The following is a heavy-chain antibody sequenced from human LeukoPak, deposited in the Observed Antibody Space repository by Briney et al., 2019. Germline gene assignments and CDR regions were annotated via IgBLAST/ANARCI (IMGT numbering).Heavy chain of an antibody. CDR2: IYSGGST. CDR1: GFTVSSNY. CDR3: ARGIPWGYYYYYMDV. D-gene: IGHD3-16*01. Sequence: GGSLRLSCAASGFTVSSNYMSWVRQAPGKGLEWVSVIYSGGSTYYADSVKGRFTITRGNSKNTLYLHMDSLRAEDTAVYYCARGIPWGYYYYYMDVWGKGTTVTVSS. J-gene: IGHJ6*03. V-gene: IGHV3-53*01.